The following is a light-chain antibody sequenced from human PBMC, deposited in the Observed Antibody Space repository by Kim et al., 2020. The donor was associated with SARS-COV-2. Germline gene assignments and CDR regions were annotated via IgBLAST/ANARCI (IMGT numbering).Light chain of an antibody. Sequence: QSALTQPASVSGSPGQSITISCTGTSSDIGGYNYVSWYQLHPGKAPKLMIFEVTARPSGVSNRFSGSKSGNTASLTISGLQAEDEADYYCSSYTSTSTLVFGGGTQLTVL. J-gene: IGLJ3*02. CDR3: SSYTSTSTLV. CDR1: SSDIGGYNY. V-gene: IGLV2-14*01. CDR2: EVT.